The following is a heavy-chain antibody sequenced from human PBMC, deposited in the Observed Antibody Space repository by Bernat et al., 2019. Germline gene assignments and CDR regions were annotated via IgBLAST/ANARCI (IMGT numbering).Heavy chain of an antibody. Sequence: QLQLQESVPGLVKPSETLSLTCTVSGDSISSSSYYWGWIRQPPGKGLEWIGSIYYSGSTYYNPSLKSRVTISVETSKKHFSLKLSSVSAADTAIYNCARQRAGSYYVDAFDIWGQGTMVTVSS. CDR3: ARQRAGSYYVDAFDI. CDR2: IYYSGST. D-gene: IGHD1-26*01. V-gene: IGHV4-39*01. CDR1: GDSISSSSYY. J-gene: IGHJ3*02.